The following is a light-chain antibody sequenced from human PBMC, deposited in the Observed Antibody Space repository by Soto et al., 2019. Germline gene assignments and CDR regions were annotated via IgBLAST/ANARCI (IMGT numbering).Light chain of an antibody. CDR3: LLYYGGAQLR. Sequence: QAVVTQEPSLTVSPGGTVTLTCASSTGAVTSGNYPSWFQQRPGQAPRTLIYTTNSKHSWTPARFSGSLLGDKAALTLSGVQPEDEADYYCLLYYGGAQLRFGGGTKVTVL. J-gene: IGLJ2*01. CDR2: TTN. V-gene: IGLV7-43*01. CDR1: TGAVTSGNY.